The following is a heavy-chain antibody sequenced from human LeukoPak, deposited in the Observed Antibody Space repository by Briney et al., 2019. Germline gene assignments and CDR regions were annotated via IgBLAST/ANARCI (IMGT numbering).Heavy chain of an antibody. CDR2: IWYDGSNK. J-gene: IGHJ3*02. CDR3: ASAYCSSTSCYGAFDI. V-gene: IGHV3-33*01. D-gene: IGHD2-2*01. Sequence: GALRLSCAASGFTFSSYGMHWVRQAPGKGLEWVAVIWYDGSNKYYADSVKGRFTISRDNSKNTLYLQMNSLRAEDTAVYYCASAYCSSTSCYGAFDIWGQGTMVTVSS. CDR1: GFTFSSYG.